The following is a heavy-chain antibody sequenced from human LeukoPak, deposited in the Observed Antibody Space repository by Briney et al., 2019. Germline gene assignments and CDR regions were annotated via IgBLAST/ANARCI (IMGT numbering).Heavy chain of an antibody. CDR3: ASPTYCGSDSYFNLTY. Sequence: VASVKVSCKTSGYTFATYFMHWVRQAPGQGLEWVGYIKPNSGIPNYGQKFRGRVTMTWDTSISTAYIELSGLTSDDTAIYYCASPTYCGSDSYFNLTYWGQGTLVTVSS. CDR1: GYTFATYF. D-gene: IGHD2-21*02. J-gene: IGHJ4*02. V-gene: IGHV1-2*02. CDR2: IKPNSGIP.